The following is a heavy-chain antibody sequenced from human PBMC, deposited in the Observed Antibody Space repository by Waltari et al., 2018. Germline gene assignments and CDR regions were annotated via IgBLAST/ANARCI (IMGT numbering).Heavy chain of an antibody. CDR2: INEGGSHD. CDR1: GFIFNNHW. CDR3: ARDCAGCHARDY. Sequence: EVQLVESGGGLVQPGGSLRLSCAASGFIFNNHWMSWVRQAPGKGLEGVGNINEGGSHDYYMYSVKGRFTISRDNSKNSVYLQLDSLRAEDAAVYYCARDCAGCHARDYWGQGTLVTVAS. D-gene: IGHD6-19*01. V-gene: IGHV3-7*01. J-gene: IGHJ4*02.